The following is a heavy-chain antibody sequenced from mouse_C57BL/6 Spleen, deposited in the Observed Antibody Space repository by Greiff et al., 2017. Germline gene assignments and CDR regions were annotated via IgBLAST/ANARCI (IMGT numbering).Heavy chain of an antibody. CDR1: GYTFTSYW. CDR2: IHPSDSDT. Sequence: VQLQQPGAELVKPGASVKVSCKASGYTFTSYWMHWVKQRPGQGLAWIGRIHPSDSDTNYNQKFKGKATVTVDKSSSTAYMQLSSLTSEDSAVYYCAMAPSYYYGSSVWFAYWGQGTLVTVSA. V-gene: IGHV1-74*01. CDR3: AMAPSYYYGSSVWFAY. J-gene: IGHJ3*01. D-gene: IGHD1-1*01.